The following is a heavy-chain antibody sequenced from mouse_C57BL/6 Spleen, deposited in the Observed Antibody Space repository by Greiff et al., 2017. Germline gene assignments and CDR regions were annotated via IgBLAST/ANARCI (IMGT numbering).Heavy chain of an antibody. CDR3: SRHEAASLYYGNYDY. V-gene: IGHV1-62-2*01. D-gene: IGHD2-1*01. CDR2: FYPGGGSI. Sequence: QVQLQQSGAELVKPGASVKLSCKASGYTFTEYTIHWVKQWSGQGLEWIGWFYPGGGSIKYNEKFKDKATLTADKSSRTVYMELSRSTSEDSAVYFCSRHEAASLYYGNYDYWGQGTTLTVSS. J-gene: IGHJ2*01. CDR1: GYTFTEYT.